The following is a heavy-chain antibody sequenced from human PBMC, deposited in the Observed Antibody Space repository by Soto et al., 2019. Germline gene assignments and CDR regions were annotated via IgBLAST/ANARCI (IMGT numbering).Heavy chain of an antibody. J-gene: IGHJ6*02. CDR1: GFAFGDFA. V-gene: IGHV3-49*03. CDR3: SILPPERYRAYXFLFDF. D-gene: IGHD5-12*01. Sequence: GGSLRLSCITSGFAFGDFAMTWFRQAPGKGLEWVGFITSKKYGGKTEYAASVKGRFSISRDDSESIAYLQMNNLKTDDTAVYYCSILPPERYRAYXFLFDFWALLTTVIVSS. CDR2: ITSKKYGGKT.